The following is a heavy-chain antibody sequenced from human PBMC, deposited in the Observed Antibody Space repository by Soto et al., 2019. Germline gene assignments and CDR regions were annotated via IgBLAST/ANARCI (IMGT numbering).Heavy chain of an antibody. V-gene: IGHV3-11*01. CDR1: GFTSSDYY. CDR2: ISSSGRTI. D-gene: IGHD3-16*01. Sequence: QVQLVESGGDLVKPGGSLRLSCAASGFTSSDYYMSWIRQALGKRLEWVSYISSSGRTIYYADSVKGRFTISRDNAKNSLYLQMNSLRAEDTAVYYCARSLGMGGDGYNWGQGTLVTVSS. J-gene: IGHJ4*02. CDR3: ARSLGMGGDGYN.